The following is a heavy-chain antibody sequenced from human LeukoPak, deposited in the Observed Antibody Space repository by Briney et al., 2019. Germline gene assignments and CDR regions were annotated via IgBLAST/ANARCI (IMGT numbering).Heavy chain of an antibody. CDR3: AKNKGAGSGSYYYYLDY. CDR2: MSIGGTDK. Sequence: GRSLRLSCAASGFTLTSYGVHWVRQAPAKGLEWVAVMSIGGTDKYYADSVKGRFTVSRDNARNILYLQMNSLRAEDTAVYYCAKNKGAGSGSYYYYLDYWGQGTQVTVSS. CDR1: GFTLTSYG. J-gene: IGHJ4*02. D-gene: IGHD1-26*01. V-gene: IGHV3-30*18.